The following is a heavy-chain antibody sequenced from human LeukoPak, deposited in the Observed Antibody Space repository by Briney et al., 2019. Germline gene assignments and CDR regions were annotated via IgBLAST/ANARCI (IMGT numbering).Heavy chain of an antibody. CDR1: GFTVSSKY. J-gene: IGHJ4*02. D-gene: IGHD6-13*01. V-gene: IGHV3-66*01. CDR3: ARGPSWNYFDY. CDR2: FYSGGST. Sequence: PGGSLRLSCAAFGFTVSSKYMSWVRQAPGKGLEWVSVFYSGGSTYYADSVKGRFTISRDNSKNTLYFQMNSLRAEDTAVYYCARGPSWNYFDYWGQGTLVTVSS.